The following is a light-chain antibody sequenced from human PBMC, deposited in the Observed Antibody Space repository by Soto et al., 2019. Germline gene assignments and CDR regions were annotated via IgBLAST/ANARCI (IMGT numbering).Light chain of an antibody. CDR3: AAWDESPNVPV. J-gene: IGLJ3*02. Sequence: QSVLTQPPSASGTPGQRVTISCSGSNSNIGRNTVNWYQQFPGAAPNLLIHSDNERPSGVPDRFSGSRSGTSASLAISGRQYEDEADYYCAAWDESPNVPVFGGGTKGTVL. V-gene: IGLV1-44*01. CDR2: SDN. CDR1: NSNIGRNT.